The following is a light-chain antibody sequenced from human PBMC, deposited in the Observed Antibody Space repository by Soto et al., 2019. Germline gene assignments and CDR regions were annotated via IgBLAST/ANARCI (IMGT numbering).Light chain of an antibody. CDR1: QSVSSY. CDR3: QQRSDWLLT. J-gene: IGKJ4*01. Sequence: EIVLTQSPATLSLSPGERATLSCRASQSVSSYLAWYQQKPGQAPRLLIYDASNRATGIPARFSGSGSGTDCTLTISSLEPEDFAVYYCQQRSDWLLTFVGGTKVEIK. V-gene: IGKV3-11*01. CDR2: DAS.